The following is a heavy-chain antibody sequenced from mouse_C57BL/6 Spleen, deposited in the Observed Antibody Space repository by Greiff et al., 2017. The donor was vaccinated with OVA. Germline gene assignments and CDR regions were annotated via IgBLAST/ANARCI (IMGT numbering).Heavy chain of an antibody. CDR3: ARGGLPSWFAY. CDR2: IYPGDGDT. V-gene: IGHV1-80*01. CDR1: GYAFSSYW. J-gene: IGHJ3*01. Sequence: VQVVESGAELVKPGASLKISCKASGYAFSSYWMNWVKQRPGKGLEWIGQIYPGDGDTNYNGKFKGKATLTADKSSSTAYMQLSSLTSEDSAVYFCARGGLPSWFAYWGQGTLVTVSA. D-gene: IGHD3-1*01.